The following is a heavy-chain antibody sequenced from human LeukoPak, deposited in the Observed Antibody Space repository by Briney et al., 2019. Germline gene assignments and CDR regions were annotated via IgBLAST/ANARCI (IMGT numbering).Heavy chain of an antibody. J-gene: IGHJ5*02. CDR3: ARVLGGLSWFDP. Sequence: SVKVSCKASGGTFSSYAISWVRQAPGQGLEWMGGIIPIFGTANYAQKFQGRVTITADESTSTAYMELRSLRSDDTAVYYCARVLGGLSWFDPWGQGTLVTVSS. V-gene: IGHV1-69*13. CDR1: GGTFSSYA. D-gene: IGHD3-16*01. CDR2: IIPIFGTA.